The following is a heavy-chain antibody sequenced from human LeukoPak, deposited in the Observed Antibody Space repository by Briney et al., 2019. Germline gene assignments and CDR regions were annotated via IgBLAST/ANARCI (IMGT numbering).Heavy chain of an antibody. CDR2: IKSKTDGGTT. D-gene: IGHD1-26*01. Sequence: GGSLRLSCAASGFTFSDAWMSWVRQTPGEGLEWVGRIKSKTDGGTTDYAAPVKGRFSISRDDSENTLYLQMDSLKTEDTGVYYCTTEMRWELLFDDWGQGTLVTVSS. J-gene: IGHJ4*02. CDR3: TTEMRWELLFDD. V-gene: IGHV3-15*01. CDR1: GFTFSDAW.